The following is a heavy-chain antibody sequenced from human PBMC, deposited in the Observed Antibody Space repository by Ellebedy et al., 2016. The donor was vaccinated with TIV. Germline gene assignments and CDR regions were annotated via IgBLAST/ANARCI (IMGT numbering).Heavy chain of an antibody. J-gene: IGHJ3*02. D-gene: IGHD3-22*01. V-gene: IGHV3-66*01. CDR2: IYSGGST. Sequence: GESLKISCAASGFTFSNAWMSWVRQAPGKGLEWVSVIYSGGSTYYADSVKGRFTISRDNSKNTLYLQMNSLRAEDTAVYYCARASPYDSSGYYSAAFDIWGQGTMVPVSS. CDR3: ARASPYDSSGYYSAAFDI. CDR1: GFTFSNAW.